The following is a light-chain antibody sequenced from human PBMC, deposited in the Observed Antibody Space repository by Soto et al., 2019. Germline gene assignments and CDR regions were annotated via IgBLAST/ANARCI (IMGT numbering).Light chain of an antibody. CDR2: QVS. J-gene: IGLJ3*02. CDR3: SSYTSSVTWV. V-gene: IGLV2-18*02. CDR1: SSDIGSYNR. Sequence: QSVLTQPPSVSGSPGQSVTISCTGTSSDIGSYNRVSWYQQPPGTAPKLMICQVSNRPSGVPDRFSGSKSGNTASLTISGLQAEDEADYYCSSYTSSVTWVFGGGTKLTVL.